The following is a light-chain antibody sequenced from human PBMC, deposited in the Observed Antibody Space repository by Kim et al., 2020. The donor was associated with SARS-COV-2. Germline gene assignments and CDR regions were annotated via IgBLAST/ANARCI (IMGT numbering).Light chain of an antibody. CDR3: QQYSSSPRT. J-gene: IGKJ1*01. Sequence: EILLTQSPGPLSLSPGERATLSCRASQTIVNRYLAWYQQRPGQAPRLVIYTASTRAAGIPDRFSGSGSGTDFTLTISRLEPEDFAVYYCQQYSSSPRTFGQGTKVDIK. CDR1: QTIVNRY. CDR2: TAS. V-gene: IGKV3-20*01.